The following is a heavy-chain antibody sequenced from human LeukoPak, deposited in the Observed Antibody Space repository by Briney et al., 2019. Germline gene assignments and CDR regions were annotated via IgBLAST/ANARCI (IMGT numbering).Heavy chain of an antibody. D-gene: IGHD3-10*01. CDR2: IYYSVST. CDR3: ARDDTYYYGSGSYGDAFDI. V-gene: IGHV4-30-4*01. Sequence: PSETLSLTCTVSGGSISSGDYYWSWIRQPPGKGLEWIGYIYYSVSTYYNPSLKSRVTISVDTSKNQFSLKLSSVTAADTAVYYCARDDTYYYGSGSYGDAFDIWGQGTMVTVSS. J-gene: IGHJ3*02. CDR1: GGSISSGDYY.